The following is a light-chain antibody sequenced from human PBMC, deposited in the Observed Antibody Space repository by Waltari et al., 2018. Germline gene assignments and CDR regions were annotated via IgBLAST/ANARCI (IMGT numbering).Light chain of an antibody. CDR1: SSNIAAGYA. Sequence: QSVLTQLPSVSGAPGQRVTVGCPGSSSNIAAGYAVHWYQHLPGTAPKLLTYGNSNRPSGVPDRFSGSKSGTSASLAITGLQAEDEADYYCQSYDNRLNASVFGGGTKLTVL. J-gene: IGLJ3*02. V-gene: IGLV1-40*01. CDR2: GNS. CDR3: QSYDNRLNASV.